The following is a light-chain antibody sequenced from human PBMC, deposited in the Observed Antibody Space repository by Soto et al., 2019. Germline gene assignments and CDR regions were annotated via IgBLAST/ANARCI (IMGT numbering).Light chain of an antibody. CDR2: VAS. CDR1: QSVSSN. CDR3: QQYNVWPLT. V-gene: IGKV3-15*01. Sequence: EIVMTQSPATLSVSPGERATLSCRASQSVSSNLAWYQQKPGQTPKLLIYVASTRATGIPARFSGSGSGTQCTLPISSQQSEDFAVSYCQQYNVWPLTFGGGTKVEFK. J-gene: IGKJ4*01.